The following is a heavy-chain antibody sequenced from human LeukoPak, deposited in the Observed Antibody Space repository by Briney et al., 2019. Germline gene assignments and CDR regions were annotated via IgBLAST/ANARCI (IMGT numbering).Heavy chain of an antibody. Sequence: SETLSLTCTVSGGSISSSSYYWGWIRQPPGKGLGWIGSIYYSGSAYYAPSLESRVTISVDTSKNQFSLKLSSVTAADTAVYYCARELGYSSSWEPTGNFDYWGQGTLVTVSS. D-gene: IGHD6-13*01. CDR1: GGSISSSSYY. J-gene: IGHJ4*02. CDR3: ARELGYSSSWEPTGNFDY. V-gene: IGHV4-39*07. CDR2: IYYSGSA.